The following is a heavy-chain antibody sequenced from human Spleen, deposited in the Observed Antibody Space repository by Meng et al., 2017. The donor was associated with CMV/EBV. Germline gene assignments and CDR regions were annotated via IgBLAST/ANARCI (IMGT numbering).Heavy chain of an antibody. J-gene: IGHJ6*02. CDR3: ARGGVVPAAANYFYMDV. V-gene: IGHV4-59*01. CDR1: GGSISTYY. CDR2: IFYSGTT. Sequence: GSLRLSCTVSGGSISTYYWSWIRQPPGKELEWIGYIFYSGTTNYNPSLKGRVTISVDTSKSQFSLKLRSATAADTAIYYCARGGVVPAAANYFYMDVWGHGTTVTVSS. D-gene: IGHD2-2*01.